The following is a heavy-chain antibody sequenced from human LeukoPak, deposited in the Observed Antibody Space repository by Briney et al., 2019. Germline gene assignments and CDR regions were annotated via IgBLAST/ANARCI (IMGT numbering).Heavy chain of an antibody. V-gene: IGHV3-23*01. CDR2: ISGSGGST. Sequence: PGGSLRLSCAASGFTFSSYAMSWVRQAPGKGLEWVSAISGSGGSTYYADSVKGRFTISRDNSKNTLYLQMNSLRAEDTAVYYCAKVSYGDYYYGMDVWGQGTTVTVSS. J-gene: IGHJ6*02. CDR1: GFTFSSYA. D-gene: IGHD4-17*01. CDR3: AKVSYGDYYYGMDV.